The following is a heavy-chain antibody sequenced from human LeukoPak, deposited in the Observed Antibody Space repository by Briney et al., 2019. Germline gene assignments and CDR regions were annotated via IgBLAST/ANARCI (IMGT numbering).Heavy chain of an antibody. CDR3: ARKDSADAFDI. CDR1: GYTFTSYA. CDR2: ISAYNGNT. V-gene: IGHV1-18*01. Sequence: GASVKVSCKASGYTFTSYAMNWVREAPAQRLEWMGWISAYNGNTNYAQKLQGRVTMTTDTSTSTAYIELRSLRSDDTAVYYCARKDSADAFDIWGQGTMVTVSS. D-gene: IGHD3-10*01. J-gene: IGHJ3*02.